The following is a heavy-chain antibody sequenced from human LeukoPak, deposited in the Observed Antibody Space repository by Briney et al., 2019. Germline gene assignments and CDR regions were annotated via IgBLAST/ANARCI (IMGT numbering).Heavy chain of an antibody. D-gene: IGHD5/OR15-5a*01. CDR1: GGSISSSNW. CDR2: IYHSGST. V-gene: IGHV4-4*02. J-gene: IGHJ5*02. Sequence: SAPLPLTSAASGGSISSSNWWSWVRQPPGTGLEWVGKIYHSGSTNYNPSLKSRVTIPVDKSKNQFSLKLNSVTAADTAVYYCASIVSRSNWFDPWGQGTLVTVSS. CDR3: ASIVSRSNWFDP.